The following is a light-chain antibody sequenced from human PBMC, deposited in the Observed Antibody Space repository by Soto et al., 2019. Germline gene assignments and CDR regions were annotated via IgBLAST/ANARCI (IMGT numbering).Light chain of an antibody. V-gene: IGKV3-20*01. Sequence: ESVLTQSPGTLSLSTGERATLSCRASQSVSSSYLAWYQQKPGQAPRLLIYGASSRATGIPDRFSGSESGTDFTLTISRLEPEEFAVYYCHQYGSSPLTFGGGTKVEIK. CDR1: QSVSSSY. J-gene: IGKJ4*01. CDR2: GAS. CDR3: HQYGSSPLT.